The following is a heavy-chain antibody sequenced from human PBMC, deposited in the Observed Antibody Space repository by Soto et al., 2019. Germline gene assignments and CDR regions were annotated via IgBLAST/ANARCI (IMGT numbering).Heavy chain of an antibody. J-gene: IGHJ5*02. V-gene: IGHV1-69*01. CDR1: GETFSTFA. Sequence: QVQLLQSGAELKRPGSSVKVSCKASGETFSTFAITWVRQAPGHGPEWMGGIIPLFGTAHYARRFEDRVTMTADESTSTAYMELGSLTSEDTAIYYCARGSPCSTTTCSLNEVWFDPWGQGTRVTVST. CDR3: ARGSPCSTTTCSLNEVWFDP. CDR2: IIPLFGTA. D-gene: IGHD1-1*01.